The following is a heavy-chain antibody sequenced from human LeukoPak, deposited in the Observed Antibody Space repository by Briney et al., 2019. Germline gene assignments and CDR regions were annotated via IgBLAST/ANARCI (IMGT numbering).Heavy chain of an antibody. V-gene: IGHV3-23*01. J-gene: IGHJ4*02. CDR1: GFTFSTYA. CDR2: ISGSGGST. Sequence: PGGSLRLSCAASGFTFSTYAMSWVRQAPGKGLEWVSVISGSGGSTYYADSVKGRFTISRDNSKNTLYLQMNSLRAEDTAVYYCAKEGDFWSGYYPYYFDYWGQGTLVIVSS. D-gene: IGHD3-3*01. CDR3: AKEGDFWSGYYPYYFDY.